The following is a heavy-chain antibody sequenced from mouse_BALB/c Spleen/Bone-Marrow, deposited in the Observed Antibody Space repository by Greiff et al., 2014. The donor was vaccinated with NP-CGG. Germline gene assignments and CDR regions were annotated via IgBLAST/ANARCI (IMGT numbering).Heavy chain of an antibody. Sequence: QVQLKESGPGLVAPSQSLSITCTVSGFSLTSSGVHWVRQPPGKGLEWLGVIWAGGSTNYNSALMSRLSISKDNSKSQVFLKRNSRQTDDTTMYDCARVYLWDFDVWGAGTTVTVSS. CDR2: IWAGGST. CDR3: ARVYLWDFDV. D-gene: IGHD2-3*01. V-gene: IGHV2-9*02. J-gene: IGHJ1*01. CDR1: GFSLTSSG.